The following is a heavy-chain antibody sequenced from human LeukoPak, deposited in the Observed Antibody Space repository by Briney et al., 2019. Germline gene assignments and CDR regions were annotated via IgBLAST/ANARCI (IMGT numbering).Heavy chain of an antibody. J-gene: IGHJ4*02. Sequence: PGGSLRLSCAASGFTFSSYWMHWVRQAPGKGLVWVSRINSDGSSTSYADPVKGRFTISRDNAKNTLYQMNSLRAEDTAVYYCARDFNYLDYWGQGTLVTVSS. CDR3: ARDFNYLDY. CDR1: GFTFSSYW. V-gene: IGHV3-74*01. CDR2: INSDGSST.